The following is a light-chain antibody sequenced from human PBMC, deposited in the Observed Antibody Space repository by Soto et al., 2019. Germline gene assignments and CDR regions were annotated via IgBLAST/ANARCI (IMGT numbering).Light chain of an antibody. CDR2: GTS. CDR3: QQYGSSTYT. V-gene: IGKV3-20*01. Sequence: EIVLTQSPGTLSLSPGERATLSCRASQSVSSGNLAWYQQKPGQAPRLLIYGTSNRATGIPDRFSGSGSGTDFTLTISRLEPEDFGVYYCQQYGSSTYTFGQGTKLGIK. J-gene: IGKJ2*01. CDR1: QSVSSGN.